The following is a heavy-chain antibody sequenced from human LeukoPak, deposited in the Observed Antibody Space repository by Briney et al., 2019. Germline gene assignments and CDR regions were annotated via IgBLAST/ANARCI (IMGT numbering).Heavy chain of an antibody. CDR2: IYYSGST. D-gene: IGHD6-19*01. J-gene: IGHJ4*02. CDR1: GGSLSSYY. Sequence: SETLSLTCTVSGGSLSSYYWSWIRQPPGKGLEWIGYIYYSGSTNYNPSLKSRVTISVDTSKNQFSLKLSSVTAADTAVYYCARDLGGDSSGWYDYWGQGTLVTVSS. V-gene: IGHV4-59*01. CDR3: ARDLGGDSSGWYDY.